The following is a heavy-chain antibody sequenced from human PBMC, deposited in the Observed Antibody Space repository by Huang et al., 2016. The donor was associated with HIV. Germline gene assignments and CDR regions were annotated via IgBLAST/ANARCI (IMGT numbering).Heavy chain of an antibody. CDR3: ARHFSYYDSSGYTPWDAFDI. J-gene: IGHJ3*02. V-gene: IGHV4-39*01. CDR2: IYYSGRT. Sequence: QLQLQGSGPGLAKPSETLSLTCTVSGGSITSSSYYWGWIRQPPGKGLEWVGSIYYSGRTDYNPSLRSRVTVSVDTSKNQFSLKLSSVTAADTAVYYCARHFSYYDSSGYTPWDAFDIWGQGTMVTVSS. CDR1: GGSITSSSYY. D-gene: IGHD3-22*01.